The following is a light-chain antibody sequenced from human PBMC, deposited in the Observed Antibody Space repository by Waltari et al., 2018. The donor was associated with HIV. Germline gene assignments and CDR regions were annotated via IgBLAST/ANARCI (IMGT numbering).Light chain of an antibody. J-gene: IGLJ3*02. CDR1: TRDIDAYYS. CDR3: CSQATSGSLM. V-gene: IGLV2-14*03. Sequence: QSALTQPASVSGSPGQSITISCSGPTRDIDAYYSFSWYQQHPGKAPKLIIFEVTYRPSGVSSRFSGSRSGTTASLTISGLQPEDEADYFCCSQATSGSLMFGGGTRLTVL. CDR2: EVT.